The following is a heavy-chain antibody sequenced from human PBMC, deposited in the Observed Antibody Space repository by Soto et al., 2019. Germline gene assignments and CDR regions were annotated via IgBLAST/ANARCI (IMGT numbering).Heavy chain of an antibody. CDR2: ISYDGSNK. D-gene: IGHD6-13*01. J-gene: IGHJ4*02. CDR3: ARTDTQHSRSGPLDY. CDR1: GFTFSSYA. Sequence: QVQLVESGGGVVQPGRSLRLSCAASGFTFSSYAMHWVRQAPGKGLEWVAVISYDGSNKYYADSVKGRFTISRDNSKNTLYLQMNSLRAEDTAVYYCARTDTQHSRSGPLDYWGQGTMVAVSS. V-gene: IGHV3-30-3*01.